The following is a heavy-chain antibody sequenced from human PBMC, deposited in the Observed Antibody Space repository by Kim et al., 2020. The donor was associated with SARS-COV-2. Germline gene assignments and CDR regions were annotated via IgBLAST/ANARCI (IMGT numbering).Heavy chain of an antibody. Sequence: GGSLRLSCAASGFTFSSYAMHWVRQAPGKGLEYVSAISSNGGSTYYANSVKGRFTISRDNSKNTLYLQMGSLRAEDMAVYYCARAGCSSTSCYQFDYWG. CDR2: ISSNGGST. V-gene: IGHV3-64*01. CDR3: ARAGCSSTSCYQFDY. D-gene: IGHD2-2*01. J-gene: IGHJ4*01. CDR1: GFTFSSYA.